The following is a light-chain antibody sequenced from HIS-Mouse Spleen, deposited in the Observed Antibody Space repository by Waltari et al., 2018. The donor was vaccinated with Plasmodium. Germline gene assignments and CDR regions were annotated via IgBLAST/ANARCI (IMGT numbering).Light chain of an antibody. V-gene: IGKV1-39*01. CDR3: QQNYNTWT. J-gene: IGKJ1*01. CDR2: AAS. Sequence: DIQMTQSPSSLSASVGDSATITCRASQSISSYLNWYQQKPGKDPKLLIYAASSLQSGVPSRFSGSGSGTDFTLTISSLQPEDFATYYCQQNYNTWTFGQGTKVEIK. CDR1: QSISSY.